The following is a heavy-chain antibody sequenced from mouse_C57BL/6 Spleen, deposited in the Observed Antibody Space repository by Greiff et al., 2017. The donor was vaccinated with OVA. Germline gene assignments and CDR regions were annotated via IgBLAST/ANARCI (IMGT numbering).Heavy chain of an antibody. Sequence: QVQLQQSGAELVKPGASVKLSCKASGYTFPSYWMHWVKQRPGQGLEWIGMIHPNSGSTNYNEKFKSKATLTVDKSSSTAYMQLSSLTSEDSAVYYCARRESSYDAMDYWGQGTSGTVSS. V-gene: IGHV1-64*01. CDR1: GYTFPSYW. J-gene: IGHJ4*01. CDR2: IHPNSGST. D-gene: IGHD1-1*01. CDR3: ARRESSYDAMDY.